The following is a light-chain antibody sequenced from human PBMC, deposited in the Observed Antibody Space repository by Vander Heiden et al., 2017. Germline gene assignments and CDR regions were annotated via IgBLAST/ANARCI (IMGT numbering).Light chain of an antibody. CDR3: ATWDDSLTGWV. J-gene: IGLJ2*01. V-gene: IGLV1-44*01. CDR1: TSNIGTNS. CDR2: SRN. Sequence: QAVLTQPPSASGIPGQGVTISCSGSTSNIGTNSVNWYQHFPGSAPKLLIYSRNQRPSGVPDRFSASKSGTSASLAISGLQSDDEATYYCATWDDSLTGWVFGGGTKVAVL.